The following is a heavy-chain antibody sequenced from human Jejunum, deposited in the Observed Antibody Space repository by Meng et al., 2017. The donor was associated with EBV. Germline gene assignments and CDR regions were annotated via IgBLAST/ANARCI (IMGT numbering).Heavy chain of an antibody. CDR3: ALVLRARFNYFNP. J-gene: IGHJ5*02. D-gene: IGHD4/OR15-4a*01. CDR1: GYILSDYD. Sequence: EVPLIQSARGVKKPGATVKISCKVYGYILSDYDIHWVRQAPGEGLEWMGLVDPQDDETLYAEKFQGRVTITADTSSDTAYMELSSLRSEDTAIYYCALVLRARFNYFNPWGQGTLVTVSS. CDR2: VDPQDDET. V-gene: IGHV1-69-2*01.